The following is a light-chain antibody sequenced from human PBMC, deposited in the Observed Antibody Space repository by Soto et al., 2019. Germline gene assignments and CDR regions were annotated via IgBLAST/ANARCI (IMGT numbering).Light chain of an antibody. CDR1: QSVSSSY. J-gene: IGKJ5*01. Sequence: EIVLTQSPGTLSLSPGERATHSCRASQSVSSSYLAWYQQKPGQAPRLLISGASNRATGIPARFSVSGSGTDFTLTISSLEPEDFAVYYCQQRDNWITFGQRTRLEI. V-gene: IGKV3D-20*02. CDR2: GAS. CDR3: QQRDNWIT.